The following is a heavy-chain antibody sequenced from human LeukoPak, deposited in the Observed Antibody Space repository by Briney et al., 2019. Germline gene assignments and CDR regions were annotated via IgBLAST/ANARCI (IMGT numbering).Heavy chain of an antibody. J-gene: IGHJ6*03. Sequence: SETLSLTCTVSGGSISSSSYYWGWIRQPPGKGLEWIGSIYYSGSTYYNPSLKSRVTISVDTSKNQFSLKLSSVTAADTAVYYCARLPEFITMVRGVPYYYYYMDVWGKGTTVTISS. CDR3: ARLPEFITMVRGVPYYYYYMDV. CDR2: IYYSGST. D-gene: IGHD3-10*01. V-gene: IGHV4-39*01. CDR1: GGSISSSSYY.